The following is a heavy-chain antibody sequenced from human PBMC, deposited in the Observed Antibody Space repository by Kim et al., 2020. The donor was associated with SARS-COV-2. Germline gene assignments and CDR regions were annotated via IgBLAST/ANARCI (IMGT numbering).Heavy chain of an antibody. J-gene: IGHJ5*02. D-gene: IGHD3-9*01. Sequence: ASVKVSCKASGYTFTGYYMHWVRQAPGQGLEWMGWINPNSGGTNYAQKFQGRVTMTRDTSISTAYMELSRLRSDDTAVYYCARVLRYYDILTGYTTWFDPWGQGTLVTVSS. CDR3: ARVLRYYDILTGYTTWFDP. CDR1: GYTFTGYY. V-gene: IGHV1-2*02. CDR2: INPNSGGT.